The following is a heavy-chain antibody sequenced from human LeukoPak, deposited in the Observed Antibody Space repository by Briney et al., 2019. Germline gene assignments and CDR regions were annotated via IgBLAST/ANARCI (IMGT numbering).Heavy chain of an antibody. CDR2: ISSSSSSI. CDR1: GFTFSTYS. D-gene: IGHD3-22*01. J-gene: IGHJ4*02. Sequence: GGSLRLSCAVSGFTFSTYSMNWVRQAPGKGLEWVSYISSSSSSIYYADSVKGRFTISRDNAKNSLYLQMSSLKTDDPAVYCCMAYDSSGRPDYWGQGTLVTVSS. V-gene: IGHV3-48*01. CDR3: MAYDSSGRPDY.